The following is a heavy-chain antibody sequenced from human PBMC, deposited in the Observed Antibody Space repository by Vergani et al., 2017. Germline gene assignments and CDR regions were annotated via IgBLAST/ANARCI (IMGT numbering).Heavy chain of an antibody. D-gene: IGHD3-10*01. J-gene: IGHJ6*02. Sequence: QVQLQESGPGLVPPSQTLSLTCTVSGGSISSGDYYWSWIRQPPGKGLEWIGYISYSGSTYYNPSLKSRVTISVDTSKNQFSLKLSSVTAADSAVYYCARVGVVRGVSYYYYYYGMDVWGQGTTVTVSS. CDR1: GGSISSGDYY. CDR3: ARVGVVRGVSYYYYYYGMDV. V-gene: IGHV4-30-4*08. CDR2: ISYSGST.